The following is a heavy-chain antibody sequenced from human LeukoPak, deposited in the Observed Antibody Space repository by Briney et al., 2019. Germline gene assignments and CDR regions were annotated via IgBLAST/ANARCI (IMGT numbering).Heavy chain of an antibody. Sequence: ASVKVSCKASGYTFTSYYMHWVRQAPGQGLEWMGIINPSGGSTSYAQKFQGRVTMTRDTSTSIVYMELSSLRSEDTAVYYCARRADDSGSYYYFDCWGQGTLVTVSS. D-gene: IGHD1-26*01. CDR1: GYTFTSYY. V-gene: IGHV1-46*03. J-gene: IGHJ4*02. CDR2: INPSGGST. CDR3: ARRADDSGSYYYFDC.